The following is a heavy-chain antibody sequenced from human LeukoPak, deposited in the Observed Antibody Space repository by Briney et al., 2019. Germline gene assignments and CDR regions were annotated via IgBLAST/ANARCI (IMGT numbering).Heavy chain of an antibody. V-gene: IGHV3-9*01. D-gene: IGHD6-19*01. J-gene: IGHJ4*02. CDR2: IGWNSGTI. CDR3: AKGPYSTGWDLDY. CDR1: GFTFDDYA. Sequence: GGSLRFSCAASGFTFDDYAMHWVRQAPGRGLEWVSGIGWNSGTIGYADSVKGRFTISRDNAKNSLYLQMNSLRAEDTAFYYCAKGPYSTGWDLDYWGLGTLVTVSS.